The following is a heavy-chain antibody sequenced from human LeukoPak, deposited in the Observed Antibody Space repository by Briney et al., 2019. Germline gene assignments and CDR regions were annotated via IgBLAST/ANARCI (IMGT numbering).Heavy chain of an antibody. Sequence: ASVKVSCKASGYTFTSYGISWVRQAPGQGLEWMGWISAYNGNTNYAQKLQGRVTMTTDTPTSTAYMELRSLRSDDTAVYYCARDLPIAAAPGGFGYWGQGTLVTVSS. CDR2: ISAYNGNT. D-gene: IGHD6-13*01. CDR3: ARDLPIAAAPGGFGY. J-gene: IGHJ4*02. CDR1: GYTFTSYG. V-gene: IGHV1-18*01.